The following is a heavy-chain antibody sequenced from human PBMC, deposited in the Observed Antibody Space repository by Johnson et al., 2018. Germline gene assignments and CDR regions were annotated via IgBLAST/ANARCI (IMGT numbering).Heavy chain of an antibody. CDR2: IGTGGDT. D-gene: IGHD3-16*01. Sequence: VQLVESGGGLVQPGGSLRLSCAASGFTFSNYNMHWVRQATGKGLEWVSGIGTGGDTYYSASVKGRFTISREDAKNSLYLQLNSLRAGDTAVYYCERTYTFDMWGQGTVVTVSS. CDR3: ERTYTFDM. V-gene: IGHV3-13*01. J-gene: IGHJ3*02. CDR1: GFTFSNYN.